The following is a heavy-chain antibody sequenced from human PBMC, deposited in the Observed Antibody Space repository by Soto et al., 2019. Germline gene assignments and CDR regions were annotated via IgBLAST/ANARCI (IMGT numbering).Heavy chain of an antibody. CDR3: VRGLRYSGMDV. CDR2: IDHSGST. Sequence: QVQLQQWGAGLLKPSETLSLTCAVSGGSFSAYYWTWIRQPPGRGLEWIGEIDHSGSTNYNPSLEGRVTMSIDTAKNRFSLNVTSVTAADTAVYYCVRGLRYSGMDVWGQGTTVTFS. D-gene: IGHD2-15*01. V-gene: IGHV4-34*01. CDR1: GGSFSAYY. J-gene: IGHJ6*02.